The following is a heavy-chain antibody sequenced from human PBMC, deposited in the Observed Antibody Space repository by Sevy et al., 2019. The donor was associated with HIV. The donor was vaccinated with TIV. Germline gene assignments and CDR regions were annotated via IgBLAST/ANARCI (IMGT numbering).Heavy chain of an antibody. CDR2: AYYTSKWYY. J-gene: IGHJ4*02. D-gene: IGHD1-26*01. V-gene: IGHV6-1*01. CDR1: GDSVSRNSGS. Sequence: SQTLSLTCAISGDSVSRNSGSWNWIRQSPSRGLEWLGRAYYTSKWYYDYSASLKSRLSINPDTSNNQFSLQLNSVTPEDTAVYYCVRDVRSGSFSRGFDYWGQGTLVTVSS. CDR3: VRDVRSGSFSRGFDY.